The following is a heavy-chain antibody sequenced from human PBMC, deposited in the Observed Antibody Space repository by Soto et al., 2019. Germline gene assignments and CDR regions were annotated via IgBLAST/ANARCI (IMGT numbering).Heavy chain of an antibody. CDR3: ARDRRSDDAFDI. CDR1: GFTFSSYW. V-gene: IGHV3-7*01. Sequence: PGGSLRLSCAASGFTFSSYWMSWVRQAAGKGPESLANIKQDGSEKYYVDSVKGRFTISRDNAKNSLYLQMNSLRAEDTAVYYCARDRRSDDAFDICGRVTMVTV. CDR2: IKQDGSEK. J-gene: IGHJ3*02.